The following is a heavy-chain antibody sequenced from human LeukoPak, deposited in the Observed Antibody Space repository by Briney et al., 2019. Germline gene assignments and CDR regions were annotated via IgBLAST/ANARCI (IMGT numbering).Heavy chain of an antibody. Sequence: PSQTLSLTCTVSGGSISSGDYYWSWIRQPPGKGLEWIGYIYYSGSTYYNPSLKSRDTISVDTSKNQFSLKLSSVTAADTAVYYCARDPRDPYYYDSSSIIGGDYWGQGTLVTVSS. J-gene: IGHJ4*02. D-gene: IGHD3-22*01. V-gene: IGHV4-30-4*08. CDR3: ARDPRDPYYYDSSSIIGGDY. CDR2: IYYSGST. CDR1: GGSISSGDYY.